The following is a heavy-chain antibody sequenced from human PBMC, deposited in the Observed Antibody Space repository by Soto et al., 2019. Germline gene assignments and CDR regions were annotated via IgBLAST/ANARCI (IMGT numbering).Heavy chain of an antibody. CDR3: ARGGEMGLNDY. V-gene: IGHV3-73*02. CDR1: GFSFSDSA. Sequence: EVQLVESGGGLVQPGGSLRLSCAASGFSFSDSAMHWVRQASGKGLEWIARIRSKANSYLIAYDESVRGRFIISRDDSKNMVYLQMNDLNTEDTAIYYCARGGEMGLNDYWVQGTPVTVS. CDR2: IRSKANSYLI. D-gene: IGHD1-26*01. J-gene: IGHJ4*02.